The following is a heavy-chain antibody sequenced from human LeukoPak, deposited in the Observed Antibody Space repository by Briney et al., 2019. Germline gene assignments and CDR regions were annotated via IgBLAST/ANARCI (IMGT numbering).Heavy chain of an antibody. CDR1: GYTFTSYG. J-gene: IGHJ1*01. V-gene: IGHV1-18*01. CDR3: ATCHCTNGVCYGECEYFQH. D-gene: IGHD2-8*01. Sequence: ASVKVSCKASGYTFTSYGISWVRQAPGQGLEWMGWISPYTGNTNYAQKFQGRVIVTTDTSTSTAYMELRSLRSDDTAVYYCATCHCTNGVCYGECEYFQHWGQGTLVTVSS. CDR2: ISPYTGNT.